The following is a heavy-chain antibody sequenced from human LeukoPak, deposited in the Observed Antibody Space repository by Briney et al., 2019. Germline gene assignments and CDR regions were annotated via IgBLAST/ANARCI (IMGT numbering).Heavy chain of an antibody. D-gene: IGHD2-15*01. J-gene: IGHJ6*04. CDR1: GYSISSGYY. V-gene: IGHV4-38-2*01. CDR2: IYHSGST. Sequence: SETLSLTCAVSGYSISSGYYWGCIRQPPGKGLEWIGSIYHSGSTYYNPSLKSRVTISVDTSKNQFSLKLGSVTAADTAVYYCARGYCSGGSCSYYGMDVWGKGTTVTVSS. CDR3: ARGYCSGGSCSYYGMDV.